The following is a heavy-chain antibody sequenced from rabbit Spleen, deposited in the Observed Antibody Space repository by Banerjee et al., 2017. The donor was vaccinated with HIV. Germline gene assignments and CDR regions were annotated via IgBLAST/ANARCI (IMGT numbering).Heavy chain of an antibody. J-gene: IGHJ4*01. Sequence: QSLEESGGGLVQPEGSLTLTCTASGFSFSSTYYMCWVRQAPGKGLESVACIYAGSSGSTYYASWAKGRFTISKTSSTTVTLQMTSLTAADTATYFCARDPSGNGYVWFDLWGQGTLVTVS. CDR2: IYAGSSGST. V-gene: IGHV1S40*01. CDR3: ARDPSGNGYVWFDL. CDR1: GFSFSSTYY. D-gene: IGHD6-1*01.